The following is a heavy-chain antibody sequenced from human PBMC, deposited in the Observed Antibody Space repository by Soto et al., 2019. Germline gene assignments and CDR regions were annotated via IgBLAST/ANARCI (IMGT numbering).Heavy chain of an antibody. V-gene: IGHV3-23*01. D-gene: IGHD3-3*01. CDR1: GFTFSDYV. CDR2: ISASGCSS. J-gene: IGHJ4*02. Sequence: GGPLRISCAASGFTFSDYVMSWVRQAPGKGLEWVSGISASGCSSYDVDSVRGRFTISRDNSKNTLFLQMNSLTDEDTAVYYCAKGGDYWSGFSPDWGQGTLVTVSS. CDR3: AKGGDYWSGFSPD.